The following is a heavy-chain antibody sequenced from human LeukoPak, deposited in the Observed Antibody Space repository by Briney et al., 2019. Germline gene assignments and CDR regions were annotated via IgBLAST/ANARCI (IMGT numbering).Heavy chain of an antibody. Sequence: SGPTLVNPTQTLTLTCAFSGFSLSTRGVGVGWIRQPPGKALEWLALIYWNGDERYSPSLKSRLTITKDTSKNQVVLTMTNMDPVDTATYYCAHRMGTGWPFDYWGQGTLVTVSS. J-gene: IGHJ4*02. CDR3: AHRMGTGWPFDY. D-gene: IGHD6-19*01. V-gene: IGHV2-5*01. CDR2: IYWNGDE. CDR1: GFSLSTRGVG.